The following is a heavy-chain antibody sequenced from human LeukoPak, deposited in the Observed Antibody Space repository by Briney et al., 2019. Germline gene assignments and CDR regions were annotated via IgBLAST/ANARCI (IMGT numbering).Heavy chain of an antibody. D-gene: IGHD4-17*01. CDR1: GYTFTSYY. V-gene: IGHV1-46*01. J-gene: IGHJ4*02. Sequence: ASVKVSCKASGYTFTSYYMHWVRQAPGQELEWMGIINPSGGSTRYAQKFQGRVTMTRDMSTSTVYMELSSLRSEDTAVYYCARDNDYGDHFDYWGQGTLVTVSS. CDR2: INPSGGST. CDR3: ARDNDYGDHFDY.